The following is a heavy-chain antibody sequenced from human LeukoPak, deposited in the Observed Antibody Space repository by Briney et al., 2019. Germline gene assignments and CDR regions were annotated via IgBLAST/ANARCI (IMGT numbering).Heavy chain of an antibody. CDR2: IYHSGST. CDR1: GGSISSGGYS. V-gene: IGHV4-30-2*01. Sequence: PSETLSLTCAVSGGSISSGGYSWSWIRQPPGKGLEWIGYIYHSGSTYYNPSLKSRVTISVDRSKNQFSLKLSSVTAADTAVYYCARGIYGDYYPLWGQGTLVTVSS. J-gene: IGHJ4*02. D-gene: IGHD4-17*01. CDR3: ARGIYGDYYPL.